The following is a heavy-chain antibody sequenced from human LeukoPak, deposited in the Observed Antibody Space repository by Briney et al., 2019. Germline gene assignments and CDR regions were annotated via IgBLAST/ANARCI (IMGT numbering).Heavy chain of an antibody. V-gene: IGHV3-9*01. D-gene: IGHD5-12*01. CDR1: GFTFDDYA. CDR2: ISWNSGSI. CDR3: AKYLVAASGDDAFDI. J-gene: IGHJ3*02. Sequence: GGSLRLSCAASGFTFDDYAMHWVRQAPGKGLEWVSSISWNSGSIGYADSVKGRFTISRDNAKNSLYLQMNSLRAEDTALCYCAKYLVAASGDDAFDIWGQGTMVTVSS.